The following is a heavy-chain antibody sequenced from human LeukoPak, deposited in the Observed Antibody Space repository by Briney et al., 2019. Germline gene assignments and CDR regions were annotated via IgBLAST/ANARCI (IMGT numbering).Heavy chain of an antibody. Sequence: SETLSLTCAVYTGSFSGYYWTWIRQPPGKGLEWIGEINHSGSTNCNPSLKSRITLSVDTSKNQFSLKVGSVTAADTAIYYCARNGADGSATYYERNPLNFDSWGQGTLVTVSS. CDR2: INHSGST. J-gene: IGHJ4*01. CDR1: TGSFSGYY. CDR3: ARNGADGSATYYERNPLNFDS. D-gene: IGHD3-10*01. V-gene: IGHV4-34*01.